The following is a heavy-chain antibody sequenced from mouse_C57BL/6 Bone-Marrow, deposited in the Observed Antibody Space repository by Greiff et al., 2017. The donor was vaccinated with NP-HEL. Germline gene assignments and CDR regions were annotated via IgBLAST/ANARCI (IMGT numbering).Heavy chain of an antibody. V-gene: IGHV1-81*01. D-gene: IGHD1-1*01. CDR3: APDYCGSSHWYFDV. CDR2: IYPSSGNT. CDR1: GYTFTSYG. J-gene: IGHJ1*03. Sequence: VQLQQSGAELARPGASVKLSCKASGYTFTSYGISWVKQRTGQGLEWIGEIYPSSGNTYYNEKFKGKATLTADKSSSTAFMELRSLTSADSAVYFCAPDYCGSSHWYFDVWGTGTTVTVSS.